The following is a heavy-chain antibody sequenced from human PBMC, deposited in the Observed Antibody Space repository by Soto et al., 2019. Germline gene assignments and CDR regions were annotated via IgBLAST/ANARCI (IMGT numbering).Heavy chain of an antibody. CDR1: GFTFSNAW. CDR3: TTETPLLWFGELLYYFDY. J-gene: IGHJ4*02. V-gene: IGHV3-15*01. D-gene: IGHD3-10*01. Sequence: GGSLRLSCAASGFTFSNAWMSWVRQAPGKGLEWVGRIKSKTDGGTTDYAAPVKGRFTISRDDSKNTLYLQMNSLKTEDTAVYYCTTETPLLWFGELLYYFDYWGQGTLVTVSS. CDR2: IKSKTDGGTT.